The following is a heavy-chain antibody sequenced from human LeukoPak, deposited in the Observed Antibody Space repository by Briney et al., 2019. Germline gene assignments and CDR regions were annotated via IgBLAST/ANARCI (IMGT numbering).Heavy chain of an antibody. CDR2: IYPGDSDT. J-gene: IGHJ4*02. V-gene: IGHV5-51*01. Sequence: GESLKISCKGSGYSFTSYWIGWVRQMPGKGLEWMGIIYPGDSDTRYSPSFQGQVTISADKSISTAYLQWSSLKASDTAMYYCAKRTEHYHDSSGYLWYFDYWGQGTLVTVSS. D-gene: IGHD3-22*01. CDR3: AKRTEHYHDSSGYLWYFDY. CDR1: GYSFTSYW.